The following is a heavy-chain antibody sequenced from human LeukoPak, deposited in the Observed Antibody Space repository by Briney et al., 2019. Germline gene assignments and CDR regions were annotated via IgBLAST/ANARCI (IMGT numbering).Heavy chain of an antibody. CDR3: ARGIITIFGVVNGYFDY. D-gene: IGHD3-3*01. CDR2: IIPIFGTA. J-gene: IGHJ4*02. Sequence: ASVKVSCKASGGTFSSYAISWVRQAPGQGLEWMGGIIPIFGTANYAQKFQGRVTITADESTSTAYMELSSLRSEDTAVYYCARGIITIFGVVNGYFDYWGQGTLVTVSS. CDR1: GGTFSSYA. V-gene: IGHV1-69*13.